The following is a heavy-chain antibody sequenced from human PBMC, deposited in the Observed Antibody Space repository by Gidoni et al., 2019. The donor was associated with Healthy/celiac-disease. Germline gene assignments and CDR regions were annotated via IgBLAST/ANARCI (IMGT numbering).Heavy chain of an antibody. J-gene: IGHJ4*02. CDR1: GFTFSSYA. D-gene: IGHD3-16*01. Sequence: EVQLLESGGGLVQPWGSLRPSCAACGFTFSSYAMSGVRQAPGKGLEWVSAISGSGGSTYYADSVKGRFTISRDNSKNTLYLQMNSLRAEDTAVYYCAKVGQIGDFDYWGQGTLVTVSS. CDR3: AKVGQIGDFDY. V-gene: IGHV3-23*01. CDR2: ISGSGGST.